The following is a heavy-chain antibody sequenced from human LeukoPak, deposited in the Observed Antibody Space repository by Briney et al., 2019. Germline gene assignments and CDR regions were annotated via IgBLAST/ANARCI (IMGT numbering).Heavy chain of an antibody. V-gene: IGHV3-23*01. CDR3: ARDRGMTVDY. CDR1: GFTFSSYA. D-gene: IGHD1-20*01. J-gene: IGHJ4*02. Sequence: GGSLRLSCAASGFTFSSYAMSWVRQAPGKGLEWVSAISGSGGSTYYADSVKGRFTIPRDNAKNSLYLQMNSLRAEDTAVYYCARDRGMTVDYWGQGTLVTVSS. CDR2: ISGSGGST.